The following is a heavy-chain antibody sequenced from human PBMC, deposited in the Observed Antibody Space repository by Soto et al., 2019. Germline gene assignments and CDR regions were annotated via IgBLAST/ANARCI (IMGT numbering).Heavy chain of an antibody. D-gene: IGHD3-22*01. CDR1: GYTFTSYY. CDR2: INPSGGST. V-gene: IGHV1-46*01. J-gene: IGHJ4*02. Sequence: QVQLVQSGAEVKKPGASVKVSCKASGYTFTSYYMHWVRQAPGQGLEWMGIINPSGGSTSYAQKFQGRVXXTXDXXTSRVYMDLSSLSSEDAAVYYCARASSGYSSYFDYWGQGTLVTVSS. CDR3: ARASSGYSSYFDY.